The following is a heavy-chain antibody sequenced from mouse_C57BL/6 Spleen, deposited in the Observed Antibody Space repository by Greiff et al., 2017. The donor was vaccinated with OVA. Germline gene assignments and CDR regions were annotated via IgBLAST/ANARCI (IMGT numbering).Heavy chain of an antibody. CDR2: IWSGGST. Sequence: VKLVESGPGLVQPSQSLSITCTVSGFSLTSYGVHWVRQPPGKGLEWLGVIWSGGSTDYNAAFISRLSISKDNSKSQVFFKMNSLQADDTAIYYCAKKGSSGYYYAMDYWGQGTSVTVSS. V-gene: IGHV2-4*01. J-gene: IGHJ4*01. D-gene: IGHD3-2*02. CDR1: GFSLTSYG. CDR3: AKKGSSGYYYAMDY.